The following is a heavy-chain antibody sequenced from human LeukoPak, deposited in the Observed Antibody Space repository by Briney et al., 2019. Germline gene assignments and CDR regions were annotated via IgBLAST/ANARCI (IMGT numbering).Heavy chain of an antibody. D-gene: IGHD1-26*01. CDR3: ARDVGATPGYFDY. CDR2: IYYSGSA. J-gene: IGHJ4*02. V-gene: IGHV4-59*01. CDR1: GGSISSYY. Sequence: SETLSLTCTVSGGSISSYYWSWLRQPPGKGLEWIGYIYYSGSANYNPSLKSRVTISVDTSKNQVSLKLSSVTAADTAVYYCARDVGATPGYFDYWGQGTLVTVSS.